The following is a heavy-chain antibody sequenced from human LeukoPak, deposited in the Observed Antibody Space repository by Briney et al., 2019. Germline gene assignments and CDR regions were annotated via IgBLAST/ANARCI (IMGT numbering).Heavy chain of an antibody. CDR1: GFAFSSYW. D-gene: IGHD3-22*01. Sequence: GGPLRLSCAASGFAFSSYWMSWVRQAPGKGLEWVATLKQEGSEKDYVDSVKGRFTISRDNAKNSLYLQMNSLRAEDTAVYYCARESYDTMIIGDYWGQGTQVTVSS. V-gene: IGHV3-7*01. J-gene: IGHJ4*02. CDR2: LKQEGSEK. CDR3: ARESYDTMIIGDY.